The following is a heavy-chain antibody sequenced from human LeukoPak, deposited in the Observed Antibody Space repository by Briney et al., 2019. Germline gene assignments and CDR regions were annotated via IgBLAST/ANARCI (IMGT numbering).Heavy chain of an antibody. Sequence: GASVKVSCKASGYTFTSYGISWVRQAPGQGLEWMGWISAYNGNTNYAQKLQGRVTMTTDTSTSTAYMELRSLRSDDTAVYYCARGRGSGYYYYYYGMDVWGQGTTVTVS. D-gene: IGHD3-10*01. J-gene: IGHJ6*02. CDR1: GYTFTSYG. CDR2: ISAYNGNT. V-gene: IGHV1-18*01. CDR3: ARGRGSGYYYYYYGMDV.